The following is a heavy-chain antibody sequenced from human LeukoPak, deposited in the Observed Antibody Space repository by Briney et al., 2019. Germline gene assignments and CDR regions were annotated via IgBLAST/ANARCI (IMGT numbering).Heavy chain of an antibody. Sequence: PSETLSLTCTVSGDSISSYYWNWFRQPAGKGLEWIGRLYASGTTSYNPSLESRVSMSLDTSKNHFSLKLNSVTAADTAVYYCARATYSGDTSYVFDYWGQGTLVSVSS. CDR1: GDSISSYY. V-gene: IGHV4-4*07. CDR3: ARATYSGDTSYVFDY. J-gene: IGHJ4*02. CDR2: LYASGTT. D-gene: IGHD1-26*01.